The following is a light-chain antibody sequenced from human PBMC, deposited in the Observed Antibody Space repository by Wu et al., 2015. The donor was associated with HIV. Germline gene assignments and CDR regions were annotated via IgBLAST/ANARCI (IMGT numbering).Light chain of an antibody. Sequence: EIVMTQSPATLSVSPGERATLSCRASQSVSSNLAWYQQKPGQAPRFLIYDASTRATGIPLRFSGSGSGTEFTLTISSMQSEDFAVYYCQQYHNWPPLTFGGGTKVEIK. CDR1: QSVSSN. J-gene: IGKJ4*01. V-gene: IGKV3-15*01. CDR3: QQYHNWPPLT. CDR2: DAS.